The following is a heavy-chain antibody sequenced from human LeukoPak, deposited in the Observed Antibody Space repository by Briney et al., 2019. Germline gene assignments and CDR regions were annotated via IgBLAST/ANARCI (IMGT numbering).Heavy chain of an antibody. CDR3: ARNLSAYDSFDP. V-gene: IGHV3-7*04. CDR2: IKQDVSKK. J-gene: IGHJ5*02. Sequence: PGGSLRLPCAASGFTFSSYCMSWVRQAPGKGLEWVANIKQDVSKKYYADSVKGRFTISRDNAKNSLYLQMNSLRAEDTAVYYCARNLSAYDSFDPGGQGTLVSVPS. D-gene: IGHD5-12*01. CDR1: GFTFSSYC.